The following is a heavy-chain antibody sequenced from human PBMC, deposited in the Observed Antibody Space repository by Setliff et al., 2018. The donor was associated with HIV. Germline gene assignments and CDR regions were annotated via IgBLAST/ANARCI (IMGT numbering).Heavy chain of an antibody. V-gene: IGHV3-74*01. CDR2: IDNDASHT. CDR1: GLTFSSHW. D-gene: IGHD3-16*01. J-gene: IGHJ4*02. CDR3: AAVPWGHSSLIIDH. Sequence: PGGSLRLSCAASGLTFSSHWMHWVRQAPGKGLVWVSYIDNDASHTIHADSVKGRFTISRDNAKNSVYLQMHSLRVEDTAVYYCAAVPWGHSSLIIDHWGQGTPVTVSS.